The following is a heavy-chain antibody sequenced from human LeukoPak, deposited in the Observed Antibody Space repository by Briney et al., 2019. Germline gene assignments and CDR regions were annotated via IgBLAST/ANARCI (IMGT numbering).Heavy chain of an antibody. Sequence: SQTLSLTCTVSGGSISSGDYYWSWIRQPPGKGLGWIGYIYYSGSTYYNPSLKSRVTISVDTSKNQFSLKLSSATAADTAVYYCARGVEWFGEYNYFDYWGQGTLVTVSS. J-gene: IGHJ4*02. CDR3: ARGVEWFGEYNYFDY. V-gene: IGHV4-30-4*01. D-gene: IGHD3-10*01. CDR1: GGSISSGDYY. CDR2: IYYSGST.